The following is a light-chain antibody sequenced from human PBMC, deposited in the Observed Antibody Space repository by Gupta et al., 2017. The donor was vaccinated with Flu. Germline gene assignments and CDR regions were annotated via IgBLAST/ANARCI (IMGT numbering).Light chain of an antibody. J-gene: IGLJ3*02. Sequence: QTVVTQEPSLTVSPGGTVTLTCASSTGAVTSEAHANWFQQKVGQAPRALIYSTNMKHSWTPARFSGSRLGGKAALTLSGVQAEDEAEYYCLLAGCAGVWVFGGGTKLTVL. CDR3: LLAGCAGVWV. CDR2: STN. V-gene: IGLV7-43*01. CDR1: TGAVTSEAH.